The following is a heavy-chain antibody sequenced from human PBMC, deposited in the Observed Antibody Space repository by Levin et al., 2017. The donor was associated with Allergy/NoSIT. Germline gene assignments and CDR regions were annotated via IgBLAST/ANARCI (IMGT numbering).Heavy chain of an antibody. CDR3: ANEPAISGGWFDP. CDR1: GDSISSGSYY. Sequence: SETLSLTCTVSGDSISSGSYYWTWIRQAAGKGLEWIGRIYTSGSTNYNPSLKSRVTMSIDTSKNQFSLELRSVTAADTAMYYCANEPAISGGWFDPWGQGTLVTVSS. V-gene: IGHV4-61*02. CDR2: IYTSGST. D-gene: IGHD1-14*01. J-gene: IGHJ5*02.